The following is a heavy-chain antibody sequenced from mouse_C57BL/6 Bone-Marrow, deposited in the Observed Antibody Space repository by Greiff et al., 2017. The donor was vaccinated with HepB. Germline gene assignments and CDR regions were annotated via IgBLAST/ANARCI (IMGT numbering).Heavy chain of an antibody. D-gene: IGHD3-2*02. CDR1: GGKKKEEE. Sequence: GAERGKRGEGGKGEGREEGGKKKEEERKGVKQRTEQGLEWIGRIDPEDGETKYAPKFQGKATITADTSSNTAYLQLSSLTSEDTAVYYCARWSSSGYVGYWGQGTTLTVSS. J-gene: IGHJ2*01. CDR2: IDPEDGET. V-gene: IGHV14-2*01. CDR3: ARWSSSGYVGY.